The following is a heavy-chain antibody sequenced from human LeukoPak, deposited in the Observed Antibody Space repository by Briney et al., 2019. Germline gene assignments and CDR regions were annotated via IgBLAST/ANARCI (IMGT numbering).Heavy chain of an antibody. CDR3: AKMPGYYYDSSGSPNWFDP. CDR2: ISGSGGST. V-gene: IGHV3-23*01. J-gene: IGHJ5*02. Sequence: GGSLRLSCAASGFTFSSYAMSWVRQAPGKGLEWVSAISGSGGSTYYADSVKGRFTISRDNSKNTLYLQMNSLRAEDTAVYYCAKMPGYYYDSSGSPNWFDPWGQGTLVAVSS. D-gene: IGHD3-22*01. CDR1: GFTFSSYA.